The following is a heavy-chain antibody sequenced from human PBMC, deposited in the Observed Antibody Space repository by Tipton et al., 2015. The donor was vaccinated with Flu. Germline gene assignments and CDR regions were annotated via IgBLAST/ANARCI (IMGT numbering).Heavy chain of an antibody. D-gene: IGHD3-10*01. J-gene: IGHJ6*02. CDR1: RGSISSGGAY. V-gene: IGHV4-31*03. Sequence: TLSLTCTVSRGSISSGGAYWTWIRLHPGKGLEWIGCIYYSGSSYYNPSLESRVTISVGTSKNQFSLNLNSVTAAGPAVYYCARDQGFGGGLTYDYYAMDVWGQGTTVTVSS. CDR2: IYYSGSS. CDR3: ARDQGFGGGLTYDYYAMDV.